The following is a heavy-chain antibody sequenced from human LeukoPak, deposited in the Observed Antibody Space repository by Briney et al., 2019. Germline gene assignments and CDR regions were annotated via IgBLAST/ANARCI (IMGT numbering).Heavy chain of an antibody. CDR3: AREGSAYAFDV. CDR1: GFTVSSNY. D-gene: IGHD3-10*01. J-gene: IGHJ3*01. V-gene: IGHV3-11*04. CDR2: ISSSGSTI. Sequence: PGGSLRLSCAASGFTVSSNYMSWVRQAPGKGLEWVSYISSSGSTIYYADSVKGRFTISRDNAKNSLYLQMNSLRAEDTAVYYCAREGSAYAFDVWGQGTMVTVSS.